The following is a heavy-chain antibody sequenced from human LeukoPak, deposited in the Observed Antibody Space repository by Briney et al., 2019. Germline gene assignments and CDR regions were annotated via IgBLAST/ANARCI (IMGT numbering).Heavy chain of an antibody. CDR2: ISATGSSI. J-gene: IGHJ4*02. D-gene: IGHD6-13*01. CDR1: GFTFSSYW. CDR3: AREDSSSLDY. V-gene: IGHV3-48*01. Sequence: GGSLRLSCAASGFTFSSYWMHWVRQAPGKGLEWVSSISATGSSIYYADSVKGRFSISRDNTKNSLFLQMNSLRAEDTAVYYCAREDSSSLDYWGQGALVTVSS.